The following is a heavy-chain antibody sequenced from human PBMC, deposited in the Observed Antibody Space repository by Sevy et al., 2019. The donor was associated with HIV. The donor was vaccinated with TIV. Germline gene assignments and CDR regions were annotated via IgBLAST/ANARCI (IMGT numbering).Heavy chain of an antibody. CDR2: FYWDDDT. Sequence: SGPTLVKPTQTLTLTCSFSGFSFTTSGVGLGWIRQPPGKSLEWLAMFYWDDDTRYNPSLRSRQTITKATSGDQVVLTMADMDPVDTGTYYCAHRRSKGITITEFDYWGQGILVTVSS. V-gene: IGHV2-5*02. CDR1: GFSFTTSGVG. CDR3: AHRRSKGITITEFDY. D-gene: IGHD3-9*01. J-gene: IGHJ4*02.